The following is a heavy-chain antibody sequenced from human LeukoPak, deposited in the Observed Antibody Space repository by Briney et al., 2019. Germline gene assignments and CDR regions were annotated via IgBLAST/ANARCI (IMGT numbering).Heavy chain of an antibody. V-gene: IGHV3-13*01. CDR3: ARQMTPHGNFDY. D-gene: IGHD1-26*01. CDR2: IGTAGAT. J-gene: IGHJ4*02. CDR1: GFTLSNFA. Sequence: GGPLRLSCAASGFTLSNFAMHWVRQATGKGLEWVSAIGTAGATFYPGSVKGRFTISRENAKNSLYLQMNNLRAEDTAVYYCARQMTPHGNFDYWGQGTLVTVSS.